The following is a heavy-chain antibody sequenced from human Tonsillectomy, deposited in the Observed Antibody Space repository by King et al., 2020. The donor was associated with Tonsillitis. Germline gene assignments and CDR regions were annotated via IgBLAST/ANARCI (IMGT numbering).Heavy chain of an antibody. V-gene: IGHV1-69*01. Sequence: HVQLVESGAEVKKPGSSVKVSCTASGGTFSNYAISWVRQAPGQGLEWMGGIIPIFGTANYAQKFQGRVTITADESTSTAYMELSSLRSEDTAVYYCARYYDRRGFDYWGQGTLVTVSS. CDR3: ARYYDRRGFDY. D-gene: IGHD3-22*01. CDR1: GGTFSNYA. CDR2: IIPIFGTA. J-gene: IGHJ4*02.